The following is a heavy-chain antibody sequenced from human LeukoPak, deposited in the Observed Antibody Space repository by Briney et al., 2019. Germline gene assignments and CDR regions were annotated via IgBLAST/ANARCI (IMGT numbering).Heavy chain of an antibody. CDR2: ISAYNGNT. CDR3: ARYDYSNYPDY. CDR1: GYTFTSYG. V-gene: IGHV1-18*01. D-gene: IGHD4-11*01. J-gene: IGHJ4*02. Sequence: GPVKVSCKASGYTFTSYGISWVRQGPGQGLEWMGWISAYNGNTNYAQKLLGRVTMTTDTSTSTAYMELRSLRSDDTAVYYCARYDYSNYPDYWGQGTLVTVSS.